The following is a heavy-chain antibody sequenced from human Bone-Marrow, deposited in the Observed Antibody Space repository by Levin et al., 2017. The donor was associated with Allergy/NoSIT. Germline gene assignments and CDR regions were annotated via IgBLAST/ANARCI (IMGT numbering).Heavy chain of an antibody. J-gene: IGHJ4*02. V-gene: IGHV1-18*01. CDR1: GYTFTNYG. CDR2: ISAYNGNS. Sequence: RASVKVSCKASGYTFTNYGISWVRQAPGQGLEWMGWISAYNGNSHHAQKLQGRVTMTTDTSTSTAYMELRTLRSDDTAVYYCARASGTYSPPEDHWGQGTLVTVSS. CDR3: ARASGTYSPPEDH. D-gene: IGHD1-26*01.